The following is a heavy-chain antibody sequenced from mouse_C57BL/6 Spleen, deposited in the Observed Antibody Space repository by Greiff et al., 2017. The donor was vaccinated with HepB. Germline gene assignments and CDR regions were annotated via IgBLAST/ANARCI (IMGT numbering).Heavy chain of an antibody. J-gene: IGHJ4*01. V-gene: IGHV1-7*01. CDR3: ASYYDSYAMDY. Sequence: VQLQQSGAELAKPGASVKLSCKASGYTFTSYWMHWVKQRPGQGLEWIGYINPSSGYTKYNQKFKDKATLTADKSASTAYMQLSSLTYEDSAVYYCASYYDSYAMDYWGQGTSVTVAS. CDR1: GYTFTSYW. D-gene: IGHD2-1*01. CDR2: INPSSGYT.